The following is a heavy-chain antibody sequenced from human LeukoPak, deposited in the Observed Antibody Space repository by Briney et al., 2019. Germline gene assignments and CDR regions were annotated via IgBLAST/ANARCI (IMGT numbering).Heavy chain of an antibody. J-gene: IGHJ4*02. D-gene: IGHD3-16*01. CDR2: IYYSGST. Sequence: SETLSLTCTVSGGSISSSSYYRGWIRQPPGKGLEWIGSIYYSGSTYYNPSLKSRVTISVDTSKNQFSLKLSSVTAADTAVYYCARHQGYDYVWGSYKGHFDYWGQGTLVTVSS. CDR1: GGSISSSSYY. V-gene: IGHV4-39*01. CDR3: ARHQGYDYVWGSYKGHFDY.